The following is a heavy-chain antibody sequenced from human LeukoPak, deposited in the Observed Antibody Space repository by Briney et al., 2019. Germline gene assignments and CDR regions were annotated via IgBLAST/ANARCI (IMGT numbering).Heavy chain of an antibody. CDR1: GGSISSSSYY. D-gene: IGHD3-22*01. CDR3: AKAGVRYFDSSGLYAFDF. CDR2: IYYSGST. Sequence: SETLSLTCAVSGGSISSSSYYWAWIRQPPGKGLVWLGTIYYSGSTYHNPSLKSRVTMSVDTSRNKFSLKLSSVDAADTAVYYCAKAGVRYFDSSGLYAFDFWGQGTTVTVSS. J-gene: IGHJ3*01. V-gene: IGHV4-39*01.